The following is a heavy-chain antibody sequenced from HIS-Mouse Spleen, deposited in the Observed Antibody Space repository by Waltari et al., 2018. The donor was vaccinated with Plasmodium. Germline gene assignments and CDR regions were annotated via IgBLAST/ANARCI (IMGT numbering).Heavy chain of an antibody. Sequence: EVQLVESGGGSIQPGGSLRLSCAASGFTVSSNYMSCVSQAPGSGMEWVLDIYSGSSTFYAVSEKVRLTIARDKSKNTLYLQKNSRRAEDTAVYYCASKTTGTNHAFEIWRQETMVTVSS. J-gene: IGHJ3*02. V-gene: IGHV3-53*01. CDR2: IYSGSST. CDR3: ASKTTGTNHAFEI. CDR1: GFTVSSNY. D-gene: IGHD4-17*01.